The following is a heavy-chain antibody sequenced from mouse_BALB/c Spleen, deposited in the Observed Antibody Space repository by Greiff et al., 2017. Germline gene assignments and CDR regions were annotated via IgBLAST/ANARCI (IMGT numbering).Heavy chain of an antibody. D-gene: IGHD1-1*01. CDR3: SRYYYGSSYEAMDY. CDR2: ISSGSSTI. CDR1: GFTFSSFG. J-gene: IGHJ4*01. Sequence: DVKLVESGGGLVQPGGSRKLSCAASGFTFSSFGMHWVRQAPEKGLEWVAYISSGSSTIYYADTVKGRFTISRDNPKNTLFLQMTSLRSEDTAMYYCSRYYYGSSYEAMDYWGQGTSVTVSS. V-gene: IGHV5-17*02.